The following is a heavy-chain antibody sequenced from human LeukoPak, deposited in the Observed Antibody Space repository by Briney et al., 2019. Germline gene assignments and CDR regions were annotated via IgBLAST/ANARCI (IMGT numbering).Heavy chain of an antibody. V-gene: IGHV3-48*04. D-gene: IGHD3-10*01. Sequence: PGGSLRLSCAASGFTFSSYSMNWVRQAPGKGLEWVSFISGSTTTIFYADSVKGRFTISRDNAKNSLYLQMNSLRAEDTAVYYCARGPPELSYYYYYMDVWGKGTTVTVSS. J-gene: IGHJ6*03. CDR1: GFTFSSYS. CDR3: ARGPPELSYYYYYMDV. CDR2: ISGSTTTI.